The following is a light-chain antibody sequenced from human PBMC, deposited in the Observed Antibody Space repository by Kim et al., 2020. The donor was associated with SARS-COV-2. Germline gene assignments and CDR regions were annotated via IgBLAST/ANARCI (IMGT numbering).Light chain of an antibody. Sequence: SASVGDRVTITCRASQSISSYLNWYQQKPGTAPKLLIYAASSLQSGVPSRFSGSGSGTDFPLTISSLQPEDFATYYCQQSYSTPYTFGQGPKLEI. CDR2: AAS. CDR1: QSISSY. V-gene: IGKV1-39*01. J-gene: IGKJ2*01. CDR3: QQSYSTPYT.